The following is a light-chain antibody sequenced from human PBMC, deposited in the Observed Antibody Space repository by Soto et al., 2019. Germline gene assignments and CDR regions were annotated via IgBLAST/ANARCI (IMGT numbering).Light chain of an antibody. CDR3: QQYGSSGT. J-gene: IGKJ1*01. V-gene: IGKV3-20*01. CDR2: GAS. CDR1: QSVSNNY. Sequence: EIVLTQSPGTLSLSPWERATLSCGASQSVSNNYLAWYQQKPGQAPRLLFYGASNRATGIPDRFSGSGSGTDFTLTISRLEPEDFAVYYCQQYGSSGTFGQGTKVDIK.